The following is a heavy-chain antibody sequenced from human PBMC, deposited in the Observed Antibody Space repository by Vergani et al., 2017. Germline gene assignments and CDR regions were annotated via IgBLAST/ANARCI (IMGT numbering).Heavy chain of an antibody. D-gene: IGHD3-22*01. V-gene: IGHV4-61*02. Sequence: QVQLQESGPGLVKPSQTLSLTCTVSGGSISSGSYYWSWIRQPAGKGLEWIGSIYHSGSTYYNPSLKSRVTISVDTSKNQFSLKLSSVTAADTAVYYCARWIVVVITTRDNSPYFDYWGQGTLVTVSS. J-gene: IGHJ4*02. CDR3: ARWIVVVITTRDNSPYFDY. CDR2: IYHSGST. CDR1: GGSISSGSYY.